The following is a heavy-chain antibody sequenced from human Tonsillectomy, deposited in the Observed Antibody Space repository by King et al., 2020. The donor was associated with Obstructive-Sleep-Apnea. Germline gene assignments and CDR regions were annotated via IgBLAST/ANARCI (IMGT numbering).Heavy chain of an antibody. V-gene: IGHV3-30*18. J-gene: IGHJ3*02. CDR3: ANFVAVFGHYAFDI. D-gene: IGHD6-19*01. CDR1: GFTFSSYG. Sequence: VQLVESGGGVVQPGRSLRLSCVASGFTFSSYGMHWVRQAPGKGLEWVALISYDGRNKYYADSVKGRFSISRDNSNNTLYLQMNSLRAEDTAVYYCANFVAVFGHYAFDIWRPGTMVTVSS. CDR2: ISYDGRNK.